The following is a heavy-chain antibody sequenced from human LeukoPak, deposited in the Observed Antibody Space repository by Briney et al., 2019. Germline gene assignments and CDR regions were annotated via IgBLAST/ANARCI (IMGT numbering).Heavy chain of an antibody. D-gene: IGHD6-13*01. CDR1: GFTFSSYS. CDR2: IKQDGSEK. J-gene: IGHJ6*02. Sequence: GGSLRLSCAASGFTFSSYSMNWVRQAPGKGLEWVANIKQDGSEKYYVDSVKGRFTISRDNAKNSLYLQMNSLRAEDTAVYYCARDTYSSSWYEWGYYYYGMDVWGQGTTVTVSS. CDR3: ARDTYSSSWYEWGYYYYGMDV. V-gene: IGHV3-7*01.